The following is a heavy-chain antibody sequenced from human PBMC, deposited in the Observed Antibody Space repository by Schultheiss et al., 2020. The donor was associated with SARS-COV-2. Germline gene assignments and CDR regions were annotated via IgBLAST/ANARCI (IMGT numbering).Heavy chain of an antibody. CDR1: GFTFSSYD. Sequence: GGSLRLSCAASGFTFSSYDMHWVRQATGKGLEWVSAIGTAGDTYYPGSVKGRFTISRENAKNSLYLQMNSLRAGDTAVYYCARGVRTGAYYFDYWGQGTLVTVSS. D-gene: IGHD3-10*01. J-gene: IGHJ4*02. V-gene: IGHV3-13*01. CDR2: IGTAGDT. CDR3: ARGVRTGAYYFDY.